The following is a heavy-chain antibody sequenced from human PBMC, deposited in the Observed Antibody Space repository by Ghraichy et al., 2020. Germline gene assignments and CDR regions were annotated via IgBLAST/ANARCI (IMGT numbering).Heavy chain of an antibody. CDR3: ARQRLGGFDI. CDR2: TYYRSKWSN. Sequence: SQTLSLTCAISGDSVSSKSAAWNWVRQSPSRGLEWLGRTYYRSKWSNDYAISVRSRITVNPDTSKNQFSLQLNSVTPQDTAVYYCARQRLGGFDIWGQGTMVTVSS. D-gene: IGHD4-23*01. J-gene: IGHJ3*02. V-gene: IGHV6-1*01. CDR1: GDSVSSKSAA.